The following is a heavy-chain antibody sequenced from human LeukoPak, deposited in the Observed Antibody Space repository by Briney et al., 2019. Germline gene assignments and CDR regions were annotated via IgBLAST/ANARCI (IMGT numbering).Heavy chain of an antibody. J-gene: IGHJ4*02. CDR2: ISDSGGYT. CDR1: GFTFSTYA. D-gene: IGHD6-6*01. Sequence: GGSLRLPCAASGFTFSTYAMSWVRQAPGKGLEWVSAISDSGGYTYYADSVKGRFTISRDNSKNTLYLQMNSLRAEDTAVYYCAKRTSSIAARRHYFDYWGQGTLVTVSS. CDR3: AKRTSSIAARRHYFDY. V-gene: IGHV3-23*01.